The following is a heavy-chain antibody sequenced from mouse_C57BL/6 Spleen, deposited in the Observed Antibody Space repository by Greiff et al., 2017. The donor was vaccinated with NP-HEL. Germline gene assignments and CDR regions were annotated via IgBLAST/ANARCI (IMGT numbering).Heavy chain of an antibody. Sequence: DVHLVESGGGLVKPGGSLKLSCAASGFTFSSYAMSWVRQTPEKRLEWVATISDGGSYTYSPDNVKGRFTISRDNAKNNLYLQMSHLKSEDTAMYYCARDPHGSSYPYFDHWGQGTTLTVSS. D-gene: IGHD1-1*01. CDR3: ARDPHGSSYPYFDH. J-gene: IGHJ2*01. V-gene: IGHV5-4*01. CDR1: GFTFSSYA. CDR2: ISDGGSYT.